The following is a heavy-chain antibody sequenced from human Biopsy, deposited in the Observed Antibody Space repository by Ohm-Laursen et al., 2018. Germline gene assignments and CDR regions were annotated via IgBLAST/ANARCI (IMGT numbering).Heavy chain of an antibody. CDR3: ARDRGYYSDRTVPGYFDL. CDR2: VYYTGST. CDR1: GDSIISYY. J-gene: IGHJ2*01. V-gene: IGHV4-59*01. D-gene: IGHD3-22*01. Sequence: SETLSLTCPVSGDSIISYYWSWIRQPPGKGLQWIGYVYYTGSTDYNPSLQSRVTISVDTSKNHFSLRLRPVTPADTAIYYCARDRGYYSDRTVPGYFDLWGRGTLVTVSS.